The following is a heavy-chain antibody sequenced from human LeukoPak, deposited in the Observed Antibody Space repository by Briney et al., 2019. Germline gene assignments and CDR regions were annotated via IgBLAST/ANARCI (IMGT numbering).Heavy chain of an antibody. J-gene: IGHJ4*02. V-gene: IGHV1-24*01. Sequence: ASVTVSFTVSGYTLTELSMHWVRQAPGKGLGWRGGFDPEDGETIYAQKFQGRVTMTEDTSTDTAYMELSSLRSEDTAVYYCATHQQQLVPNFDYWGQGTLVTASS. CDR1: GYTLTELS. CDR3: ATHQQQLVPNFDY. CDR2: FDPEDGET. D-gene: IGHD6-13*01.